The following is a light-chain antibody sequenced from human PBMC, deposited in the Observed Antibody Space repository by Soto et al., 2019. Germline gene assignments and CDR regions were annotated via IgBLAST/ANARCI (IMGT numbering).Light chain of an antibody. CDR1: QSVSSFS. Sequence: EIVLTQSPGTLSLSPGERATLSCRASQSVSSFSIAWYQQKPGRAPRLLIYGASSRATGIPDRFSGSGSGTEFALTISRLEPEDFAVYYCQQYSSSPETFGQGTKVEIK. J-gene: IGKJ1*01. CDR2: GAS. CDR3: QQYSSSPET. V-gene: IGKV3-20*01.